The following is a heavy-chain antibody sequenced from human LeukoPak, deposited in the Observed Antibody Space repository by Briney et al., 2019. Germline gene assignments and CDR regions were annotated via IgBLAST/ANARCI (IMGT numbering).Heavy chain of an antibody. CDR3: ARVHYDILTGYSYFDY. Sequence: ASVKVSCKASGYTFTSYGITWVRQAPGQGLEWMGWINTKNGNTNYAQKVQGRVTMTTDTSTSTAYMELRSLRSDDTAVYYCARVHYDILTGYSYFDYWGQGTLVTVSS. CDR1: GYTFTSYG. D-gene: IGHD3-9*01. V-gene: IGHV1-18*01. CDR2: INTKNGNT. J-gene: IGHJ4*02.